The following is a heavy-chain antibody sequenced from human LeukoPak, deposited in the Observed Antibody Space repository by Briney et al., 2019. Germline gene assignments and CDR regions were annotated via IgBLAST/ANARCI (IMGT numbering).Heavy chain of an antibody. V-gene: IGHV4-39*07. CDR3: ARTPRGYSYGHYFDY. J-gene: IGHJ4*02. D-gene: IGHD5-18*01. CDR1: GGSISSSSYY. Sequence: PSETLSLTCTVSGGSISSSSYYWGWIRLAPGEGLEWIGSIYYSGSTYYNPSLKSRVTISVDTSKNQFSLKLSSVTAADTAVYYCARTPRGYSYGHYFDYWGQGTLVTVSS. CDR2: IYYSGST.